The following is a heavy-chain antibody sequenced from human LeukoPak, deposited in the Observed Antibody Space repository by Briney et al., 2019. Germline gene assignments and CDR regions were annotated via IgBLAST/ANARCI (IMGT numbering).Heavy chain of an antibody. CDR3: ARDLKTAMDYFDY. J-gene: IGHJ4*02. V-gene: IGHV3-23*01. Sequence: GGSLRLSCAASGFTFSSYAMTWVRQAPGKGLEWVSAISASGGSTYYADSVKGRFSISRDNSKNTLYLQMNSLRPEDTAVYYCARDLKTAMDYFDYWGQGTLVTVSS. CDR1: GFTFSSYA. D-gene: IGHD2-2*01. CDR2: ISASGGST.